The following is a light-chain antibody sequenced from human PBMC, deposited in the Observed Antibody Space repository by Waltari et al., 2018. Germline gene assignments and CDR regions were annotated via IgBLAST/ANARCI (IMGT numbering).Light chain of an antibody. CDR3: CSHRSGNTLGV. J-gene: IGLJ2*01. CDR1: IYFVCGYNY. CDR2: DVA. Sequence: QSALTQPASVSGSRGQSITIPLTGTIYFVCGYNYVSWYQQHPGKAPQLLIYDVAPRPSGVSDRFAASKSGNTACLTISGLQAEDEADYYCCSHRSGNTLGVFGGGTKLTVL. V-gene: IGLV2-14*03.